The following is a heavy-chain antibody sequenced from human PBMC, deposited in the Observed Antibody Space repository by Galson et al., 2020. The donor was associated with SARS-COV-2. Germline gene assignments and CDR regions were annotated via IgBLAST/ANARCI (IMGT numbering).Heavy chain of an antibody. V-gene: IGHV3-30*02. CDR3: ATDFGRAGY. Sequence: GESLKISCAASGFSFSLYAINWVRQGPGKGLEWVGLINYDGTKISYTESVEGRFTILRDNSKDMVYLHMNSLRADDTAVYYCATDFGRAGYWGQGTLLTVSS. D-gene: IGHD3-3*01. J-gene: IGHJ4*02. CDR1: GFSFSLYA. CDR2: INYDGTKI.